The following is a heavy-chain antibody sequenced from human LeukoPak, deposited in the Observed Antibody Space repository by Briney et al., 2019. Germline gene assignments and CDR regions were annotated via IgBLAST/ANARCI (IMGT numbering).Heavy chain of an antibody. Sequence: LSLTCTVSGGSVSSGSYYWSWIRQAPGKGLEWVSYISSSGSTIYYADSVKGRFTISRDNAMNSLYLQMNSLRAEDTAVYYCARDGALTTVTTIYYYGMDVWGQGTTVTVSS. J-gene: IGHJ6*02. V-gene: IGHV3-11*01. CDR1: GGSVSSGSYY. D-gene: IGHD4-17*01. CDR2: ISSSGSTI. CDR3: ARDGALTTVTTIYYYGMDV.